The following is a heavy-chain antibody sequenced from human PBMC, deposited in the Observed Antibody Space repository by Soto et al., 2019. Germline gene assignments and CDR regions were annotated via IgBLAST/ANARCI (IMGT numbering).Heavy chain of an antibody. D-gene: IGHD5-18*01. V-gene: IGHV4-30-2*01. J-gene: IGHJ4*02. CDR1: GGSISSGAYS. CDR3: ARGEMATAFDY. CDR2: IYHSGST. Sequence: KPSETLSLTCAVSGGSISSGAYSWNWIRQPPGKGLEWIGYIYHSGSTYYNASLKSRVTISVHTSKNQFSLKLSSVTAADTAVYYCARGEMATAFDYWGQGTLVTVSS.